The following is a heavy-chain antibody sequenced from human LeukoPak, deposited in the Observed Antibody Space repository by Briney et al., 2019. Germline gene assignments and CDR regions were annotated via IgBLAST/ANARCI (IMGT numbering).Heavy chain of an antibody. CDR3: ARDLDILTGYRYQFDY. Sequence: ASVKVSCKASGYTFSNYGISWVRQAPGQGLEWLGWISAYNGNTHYAQKLQGRVTLTTDTSTSTAYMEVRSLRSDDTAVYYCARDLDILTGYRYQFDYWGQGTLVTVSS. V-gene: IGHV1-18*01. CDR2: ISAYNGNT. J-gene: IGHJ4*02. D-gene: IGHD3-9*01. CDR1: GYTFSNYG.